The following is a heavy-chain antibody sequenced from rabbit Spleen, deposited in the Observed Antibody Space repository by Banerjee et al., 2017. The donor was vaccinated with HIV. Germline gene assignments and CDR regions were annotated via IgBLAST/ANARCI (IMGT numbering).Heavy chain of an antibody. CDR3: ARDLVAVIGWNFNL. D-gene: IGHD1-1*01. V-gene: IGHV1S45*01. CDR1: GVSLNDKDV. CDR2: IDTGSSGFT. Sequence: EQLEESGGGLVKPEGSLTLTCKASGVSLNDKDVMCWVRQAPGKGLEWIACIDTGSSGFTYFATWAKGRFIMSRISSTTVTLQMTSLTAADTATYFCARDLVAVIGWNFNLWGQGTLVTVS. J-gene: IGHJ4*01.